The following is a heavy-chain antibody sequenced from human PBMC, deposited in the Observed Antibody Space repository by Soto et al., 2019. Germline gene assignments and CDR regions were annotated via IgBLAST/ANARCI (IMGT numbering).Heavy chain of an antibody. Sequence: SLRLSCAASGFTFRSSGMHSVRQAPGKGLEWVAVISYDGGNKYYGDSVRGRYTISRDNSNNTLYLEMKSLRVEDSAVYYCAKVGFGRVILSHIMEVWGQGTTVTVSS. CDR2: ISYDGGNK. CDR3: AKVGFGRVILSHIMEV. V-gene: IGHV3-30*18. J-gene: IGHJ6*02. D-gene: IGHD3-16*01. CDR1: GFTFRSSG.